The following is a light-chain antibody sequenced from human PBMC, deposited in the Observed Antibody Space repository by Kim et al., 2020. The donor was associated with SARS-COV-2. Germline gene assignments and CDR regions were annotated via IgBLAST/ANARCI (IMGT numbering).Light chain of an antibody. CDR3: QAWDSSSYV. CDR1: KLWDKY. CDR2: QDS. J-gene: IGLJ1*01. V-gene: IGLV3-1*01. Sequence: SYELTQPPSVSVSPGQTASITCSGDKLWDKYACWYQQKPGQSHVLVIYQDSKRPSGIPERFSGSNSGNTATLTISGTQAMDEADYYCQAWDSSSYVFGTGTKVTVL.